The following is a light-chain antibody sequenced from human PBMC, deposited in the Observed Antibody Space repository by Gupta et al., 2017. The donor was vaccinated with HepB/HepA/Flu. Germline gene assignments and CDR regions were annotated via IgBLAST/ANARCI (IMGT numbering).Light chain of an antibody. Sequence: LSPGERAPLSCRASHYVGNFLAWYQQKPGQAPRLLIYDASNRATGIPARFSGSGSVTDFTLTISSLEPEDFAVYSCQQRTNWPQTFGQGTKVEIK. CDR2: DAS. CDR1: HYVGNF. J-gene: IGKJ1*01. CDR3: QQRTNWPQT. V-gene: IGKV3-11*01.